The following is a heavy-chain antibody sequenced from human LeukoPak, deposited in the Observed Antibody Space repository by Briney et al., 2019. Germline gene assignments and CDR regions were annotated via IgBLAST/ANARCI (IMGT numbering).Heavy chain of an antibody. Sequence: LETLSLTCTVSGGSISSYYWSWIRQPPGKGLEWIGYIYYSGSTNYNPSLKSRVTISVDTSKNQFSLKLSSVTAADTAVYYCARVSLDQLLNWGQGTMVTVSS. J-gene: IGHJ3*01. CDR1: GGSISSYY. D-gene: IGHD2-2*01. CDR3: ARVSLDQLLN. CDR2: IYYSGST. V-gene: IGHV4-59*01.